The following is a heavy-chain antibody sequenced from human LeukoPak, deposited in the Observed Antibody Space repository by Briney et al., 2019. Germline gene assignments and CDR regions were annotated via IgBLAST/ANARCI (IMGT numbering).Heavy chain of an antibody. CDR2: INPNSGGT. CDR1: GYTFTGYY. V-gene: IGHV1-2*02. CDR3: ARDHYYGSGSYYPFWFDP. D-gene: IGHD3-10*01. Sequence: ASVKVSCKASGYTFTGYYMHWVRQAPGQGLEWMGWINPNSGGTNYAQKFQGRVTMTRDTSISTAYMELSRLRSDDTAVYYCARDHYYGSGSYYPFWFDPWGQGTLVTVSS. J-gene: IGHJ5*02.